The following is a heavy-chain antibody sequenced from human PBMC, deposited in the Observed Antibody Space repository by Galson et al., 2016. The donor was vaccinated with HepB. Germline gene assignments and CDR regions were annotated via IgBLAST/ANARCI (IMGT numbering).Heavy chain of an antibody. CDR3: VRHKADYYNIFTGYSALRGIDY. J-gene: IGHJ4*02. D-gene: IGHD3-9*01. Sequence: QSGAEVKKPGESLKISCKASGYTFTTYWIGWVRQMPGKALEWMRTIYPGDFDTRYSPSFQGQVTISADKSINTAYLQWWSSLKASDTAMYYCVRHKADYYNIFTGYSALRGIDYWGQGTLVTVSS. CDR2: IYPGDFDT. CDR1: GYTFTTYW. V-gene: IGHV5-51*01.